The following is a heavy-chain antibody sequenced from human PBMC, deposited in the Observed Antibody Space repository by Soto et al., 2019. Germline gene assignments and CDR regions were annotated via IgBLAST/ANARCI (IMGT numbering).Heavy chain of an antibody. CDR2: INDSGNI. J-gene: IGHJ6*03. V-gene: IGHV4-34*01. CDR3: ARGLILWFGALCRRGCYYYDMDV. CDR1: GGSFSGYQ. D-gene: IGHD3-10*01. Sequence: QVQLQQWGAGLLKPSETLSLTCAVYGGSFSGYQWTWIRQTPGKGLEWSGEINDSGNINYNPSLKSRVTILVDTAKKQISLKLSSVTAADQAVYFCARGLILWFGALCRRGCYYYDMDVWGKGTTVTVSS.